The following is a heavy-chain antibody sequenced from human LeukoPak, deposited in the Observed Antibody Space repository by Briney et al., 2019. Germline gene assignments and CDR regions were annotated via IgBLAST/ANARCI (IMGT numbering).Heavy chain of an antibody. D-gene: IGHD3-22*01. V-gene: IGHV4-59*01. CDR3: ARGTYYDTSGYYLPYFDY. CDR2: MYYSGST. CDR1: GGSLSHYY. J-gene: IGHJ4*02. Sequence: SETLSLTCSVSGGSLSHYYWGWIRQPPGKGLDWIAHMYYSGSTNYNPSLKSRVTISVDTSRNQFSLKLTSVTAADTAVYYCARGTYYDTSGYYLPYFDYWGQGTLVTVSS.